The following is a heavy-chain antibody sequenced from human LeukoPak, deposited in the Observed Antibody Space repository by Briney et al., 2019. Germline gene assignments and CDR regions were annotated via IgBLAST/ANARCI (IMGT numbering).Heavy chain of an antibody. CDR3: ARGVNSGYFDY. Sequence: SSETLSLTCTVSGGSISSYYWSWIRQPPGKGLEWIGYIYYSGSTNYNPSLKSRVTISVDTSKNQFSLKLTSVTAADTAVYYCARGVNSGYFDYCGQGTLVTVSS. J-gene: IGHJ4*02. D-gene: IGHD1-26*01. CDR2: IYYSGST. CDR1: GGSISSYY. V-gene: IGHV4-59*01.